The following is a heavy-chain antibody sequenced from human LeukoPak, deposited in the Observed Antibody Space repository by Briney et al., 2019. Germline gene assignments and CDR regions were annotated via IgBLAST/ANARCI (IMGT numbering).Heavy chain of an antibody. J-gene: IGHJ4*02. V-gene: IGHV3-30*18. D-gene: IGHD6-19*01. CDR2: ISYDGRNK. CDR1: GFPFSNHG. Sequence: GRSLRLSCAASGFPFSNHGMHWVRQAPGKGLEWVAVISYDGRNKYYADSVKGRFTISRDNSQNTLSLQMNSLRAEDTAVYYCVKDGDDSGWNYFDYWGQGTLVTVSS. CDR3: VKDGDDSGWNYFDY.